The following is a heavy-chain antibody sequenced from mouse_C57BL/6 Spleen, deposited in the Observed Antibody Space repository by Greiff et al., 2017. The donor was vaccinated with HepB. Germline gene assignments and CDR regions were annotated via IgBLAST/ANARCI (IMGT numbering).Heavy chain of an antibody. D-gene: IGHD1-1*01. J-gene: IGHJ3*01. CDR2: ISYDGSN. V-gene: IGHV3-6*01. CDR3: ARDPYSWFAY. CDR1: GYSITSGYY. Sequence: EVKLLESGPGLVKPSQSLSLTCSVTGYSITSGYYWNWIRQFPGNKLEWMGYISYDGSNNYNPSLKNRISITRDTSKNQFFLKLNSVTTEDTATYYCARDPYSWFAYWGQGTLVTVSA.